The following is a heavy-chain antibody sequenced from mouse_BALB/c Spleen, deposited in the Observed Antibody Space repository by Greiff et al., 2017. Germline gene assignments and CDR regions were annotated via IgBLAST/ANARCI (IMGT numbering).Heavy chain of an antibody. D-gene: IGHD2-3*01. J-gene: IGHJ4*01. CDR1: GFTFSSYA. CDR2: ISSGGSYT. CDR3: ARDGYDGYYVYAMDY. Sequence: EVKLMESGGDLVKPGGSLKLSCAASGFTFSSYAMSWVRQSPEKRLEWVAEISSGGSYTYYPDTVTGRFTISRDNAKNTLYLEMSSLRSEDTAMYYCARDGYDGYYVYAMDYWGQGTSVTVSS. V-gene: IGHV5-9-4*01.